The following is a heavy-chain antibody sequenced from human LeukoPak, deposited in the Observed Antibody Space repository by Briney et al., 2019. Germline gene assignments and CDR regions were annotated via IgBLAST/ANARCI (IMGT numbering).Heavy chain of an antibody. CDR1: GFTFSSYA. CDR2: ISGSGTST. V-gene: IGHV3-23*01. J-gene: IGHJ4*02. CDR3: ARDIAVAGGFDY. Sequence: GGSLRLSCAASGFTFSSYAMSWVRQAPGKGLEWVSTISGSGTSTYYADSVKGRFTISRDNAKNSLYLQMNSLRAEDTAVYYCARDIAVAGGFDYWGQGTLVTVSS. D-gene: IGHD6-19*01.